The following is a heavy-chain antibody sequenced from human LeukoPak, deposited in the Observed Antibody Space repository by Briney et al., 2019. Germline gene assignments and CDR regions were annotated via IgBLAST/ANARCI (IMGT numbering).Heavy chain of an antibody. Sequence: AGRSLSLSCAASGVTFSSFAMQWVRQAPGAGLEWVAFISYDGTNIYYADSVKGRFTVSRDNSKNTLFLQMNSLRREDTAVYYCARDGSDFDYWGQGTLVIVSS. J-gene: IGHJ4*02. CDR3: ARDGSDFDY. V-gene: IGHV3-30-3*01. D-gene: IGHD2-21*01. CDR1: GVTFSSFA. CDR2: ISYDGTNI.